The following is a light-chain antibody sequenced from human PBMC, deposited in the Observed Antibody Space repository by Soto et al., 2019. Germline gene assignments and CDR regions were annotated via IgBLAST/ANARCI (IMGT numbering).Light chain of an antibody. J-gene: IGKJ1*01. CDR1: QSVSNTY. V-gene: IGKV3-20*01. Sequence: TQSPGTLSLSPGERATLSCRASQSVSNTYLAWYQQKPGQAPRLLIYDASTRATGIPDRFSGGGSGTDFTLTISRLEPEDFAVYYCHQYGSSRWTFGQGTRVEIK. CDR3: HQYGSSRWT. CDR2: DAS.